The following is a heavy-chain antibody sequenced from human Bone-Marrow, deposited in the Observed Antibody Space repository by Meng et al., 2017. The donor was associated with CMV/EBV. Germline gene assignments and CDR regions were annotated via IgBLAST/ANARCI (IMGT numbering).Heavy chain of an antibody. CDR1: GFTFSSYA. CDR3: AKDKNIVVVPAAREPYYYYGMAV. CDR2: ISGSGGST. J-gene: IGHJ6*02. Sequence: GESLKISCAASGFTFSSYAMSWVRQAPGKGLEWVSAISGSGGSTYYADSVKGRFTISRDNSKNTLYLQMNSLRAEDTAVYYCAKDKNIVVVPAAREPYYYYGMAVWGQGNTV. V-gene: IGHV3-23*01. D-gene: IGHD2-2*01.